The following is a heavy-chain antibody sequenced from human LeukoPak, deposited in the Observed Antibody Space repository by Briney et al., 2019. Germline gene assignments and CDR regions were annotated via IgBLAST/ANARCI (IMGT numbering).Heavy chain of an antibody. CDR3: ARALSIAAAAGGY. V-gene: IGHV7-4-1*02. CDR1: GYTLTSDG. CDR2: INTNTGNP. J-gene: IGHJ4*02. Sequence: GASVKVSCKASGYTLTSDGMNWVRQAPGQGLEWMGWINTNTGNPTYAQGFTGRFVFSLDTSVTTAYLQISSLKTEDTAVYYCARALSIAAAAGGYWGQGTLVTVSS. D-gene: IGHD6-13*01.